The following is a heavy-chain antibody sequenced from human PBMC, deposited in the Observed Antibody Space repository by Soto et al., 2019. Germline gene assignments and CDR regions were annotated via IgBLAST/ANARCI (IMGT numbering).Heavy chain of an antibody. CDR1: GFIVSANY. Sequence: DEQLVESGGALVQPGGSLRLSCAASGFIVSANYMSWVRQAPGQGLEWVAVIYSGGGIYYRDSVKGRFTISRDNAENTVDLQMSSLRLDDTAVYYCARSCCGEQNWFDPWGQGTVVTV. D-gene: IGHD2-21*01. J-gene: IGHJ5*02. V-gene: IGHV3-66*01. CDR2: IYSGGGI. CDR3: ARSCCGEQNWFDP.